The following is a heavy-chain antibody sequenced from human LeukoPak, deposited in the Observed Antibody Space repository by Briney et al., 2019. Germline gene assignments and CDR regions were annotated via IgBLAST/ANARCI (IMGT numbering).Heavy chain of an antibody. J-gene: IGHJ3*02. V-gene: IGHV1-46*01. CDR1: GYTFTSYY. CDR3: VRDGEVIIKPAASFPHDAFDI. CDR2: INPSGGRT. Sequence: GASVKVSCKASGYTFTSYYMHWVRQAPGQGLECMGIINPSGGRTNYAPKFQGRVTMTRDTATSTVYMELSSLRSEDTAVYYCVRDGEVIIKPAASFPHDAFDIWGQGTMVIVSS. D-gene: IGHD3-10*01.